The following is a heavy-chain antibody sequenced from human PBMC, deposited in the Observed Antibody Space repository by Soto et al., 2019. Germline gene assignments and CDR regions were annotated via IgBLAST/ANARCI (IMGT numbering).Heavy chain of an antibody. J-gene: IGHJ4*02. CDR3: ARASYSGSSDY. D-gene: IGHD1-26*01. V-gene: IGHV4-61*01. CDR2: IYYSGST. CDR1: GVSVSSGSYY. Sequence: SETLSLTCTVSGVSVSSGSYYCSWMGQPPGKGLEWIGYIYYSGSTNYNPSLKSRVTISVDTSKNQFSLKLSSVTAADTAVYYCARASYSGSSDYWGQGTLVTVSS.